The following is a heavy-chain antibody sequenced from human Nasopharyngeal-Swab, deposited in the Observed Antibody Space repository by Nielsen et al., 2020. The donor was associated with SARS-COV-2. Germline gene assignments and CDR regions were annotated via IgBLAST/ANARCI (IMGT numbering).Heavy chain of an antibody. CDR3: ARGSLVEEEYYMDV. J-gene: IGHJ6*03. V-gene: IGHV3-7*03. CDR1: GFTFSSYW. CDR2: IKQDGSEK. Sequence: GGSLRLSCAASGFTFSSYWMSWVRQAPGKGLEWVANIKQDGSEKYYVDSVKGRFTISRDNAKNSLYLQMNSLRAEDTAVYYCARGSLVEEEYYMDVWGKGTTVTVSS.